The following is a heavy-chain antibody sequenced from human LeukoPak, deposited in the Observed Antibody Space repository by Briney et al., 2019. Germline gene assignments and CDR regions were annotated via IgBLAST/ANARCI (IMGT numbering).Heavy chain of an antibody. V-gene: IGHV4-59*12. D-gene: IGHD6-19*01. CDR2: IYYSGST. CDR3: ASRIAVAGALSHFQH. CDR1: GGSISSYY. J-gene: IGHJ1*01. Sequence: PSETLSLTCTVSGGSISSYYWSWIRQPPGKGLEWIGYIYYSGSTYYNPSLKSRVTISVDRSKNQFSLKLSSVTAADTAVYYCASRIAVAGALSHFQHWGQGTLVTVSS.